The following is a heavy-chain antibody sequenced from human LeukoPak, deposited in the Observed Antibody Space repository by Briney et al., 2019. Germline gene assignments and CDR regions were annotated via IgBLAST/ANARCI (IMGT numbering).Heavy chain of an antibody. CDR2: VSISSGTI. CDR1: GFTFSGHN. CDR3: ARAMSTFGGVRNYFDS. J-gene: IGHJ4*02. Sequence: GGSLRLSCAASGFTFSGHNMNWVRQAPGKGLEWIAFVSISSGTIYYADSVNGRFRVSRDNAKSSLDLEMNSLRAEDTAVYYCARAMSTFGGVRNYFDSWGQGTLVTVSS. D-gene: IGHD3-16*01. V-gene: IGHV3-48*04.